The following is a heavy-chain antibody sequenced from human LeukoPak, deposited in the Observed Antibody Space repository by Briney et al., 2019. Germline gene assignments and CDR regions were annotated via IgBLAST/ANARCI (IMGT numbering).Heavy chain of an antibody. V-gene: IGHV3-7*01. D-gene: IGHD6-19*01. CDR3: ATRSSYSSGWYAGYFDL. Sequence: GGSLRLSCAASGFTFSSYWMSCVRQAPGKGLEWVANIKQDGSEKYYVDSVKGRFTISRDNAKNSLYLQMNSLRAEDTAVYYCATRSSYSSGWYAGYFDLWGRGTLVTVSS. J-gene: IGHJ2*01. CDR1: GFTFSSYW. CDR2: IKQDGSEK.